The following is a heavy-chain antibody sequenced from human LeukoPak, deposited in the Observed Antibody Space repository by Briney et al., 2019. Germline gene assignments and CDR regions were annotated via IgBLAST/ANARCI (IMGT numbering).Heavy chain of an antibody. CDR2: IYYSGST. Sequence: KTSETLSLTCTVSGGSISSYYWSCIRQPPGKGLEWIGYIYYSGSTNYNPSLKSRVTISVDTSKNQFSLKLSSVTAADTAVYYCASSAAATGTFDYYYMDVWGRGTTVTVSS. CDR1: GGSISSYY. V-gene: IGHV4-59*01. CDR3: ASSAAATGTFDYYYMDV. J-gene: IGHJ6*03. D-gene: IGHD6-13*01.